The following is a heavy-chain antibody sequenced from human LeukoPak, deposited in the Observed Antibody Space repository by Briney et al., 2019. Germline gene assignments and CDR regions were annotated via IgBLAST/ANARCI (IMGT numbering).Heavy chain of an antibody. J-gene: IGHJ5*02. D-gene: IGHD1-20*01. V-gene: IGHV3-11*01. CDR1: GFTFSDYY. CDR2: ISSSGSTI. CDR3: AAQYNWNHWFDP. Sequence: RAGGSLRLSCAASGFTFSDYYMSWIRQAPGKGLEWVSYISSSGSTIYYADSVKGRFTISRDNAKNSLYLQMNSLRAEDTAVYYCAAQYNWNHWFDPWGQGTLVTVSS.